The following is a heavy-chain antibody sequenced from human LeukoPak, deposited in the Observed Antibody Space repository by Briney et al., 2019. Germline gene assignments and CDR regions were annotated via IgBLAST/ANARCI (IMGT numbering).Heavy chain of an antibody. CDR2: ISNDGGGT. CDR3: AKGGSGYFLDL. Sequence: PGGSLRLSWAASGFIFNNYGLIWVRQAPGKGLQWVSAISNDGGGTTYADFVKGRFTISRDNSKNTLFLQMNSLRAEDTALYYCAKGGSGYFLDLWGQGTLVTVSS. J-gene: IGHJ5*02. CDR1: GFIFNNYG. V-gene: IGHV3-23*01. D-gene: IGHD3-22*01.